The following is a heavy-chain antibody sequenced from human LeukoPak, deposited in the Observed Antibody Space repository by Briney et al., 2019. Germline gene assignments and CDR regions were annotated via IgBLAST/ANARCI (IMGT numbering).Heavy chain of an antibody. D-gene: IGHD3-10*01. J-gene: IGHJ4*02. Sequence: GGSLRLSCAASGFIFSYYSMNWVRQAPGKGLEWVSSINSNSNYMSYADSVKGRFTISRDNAKNSLYLQMNSLRAEDTAVYYCARSYYHGSGSYGFDYWGQGTLVTVSS. CDR1: GFIFSYYS. CDR3: ARSYYHGSGSYGFDY. V-gene: IGHV3-21*01. CDR2: INSNSNYM.